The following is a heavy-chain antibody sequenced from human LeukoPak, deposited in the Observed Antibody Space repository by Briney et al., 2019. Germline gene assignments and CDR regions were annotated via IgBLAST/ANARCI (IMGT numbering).Heavy chain of an antibody. CDR3: ARRGSGRHFDF. CDR2: ISGGSSTI. J-gene: IGHJ4*02. V-gene: IGHV3-11*01. Sequence: GGSLRLSCAPSGFTFSDYYMSWIRQAPGKGLEWVSYISGGSSTIYYADSLKGRFTGSRDNAKNSLYLLMNSLRAKDTAVYYCARRGSGRHFDFWGQGTLVTVSS. CDR1: GFTFSDYY. D-gene: IGHD2-15*01.